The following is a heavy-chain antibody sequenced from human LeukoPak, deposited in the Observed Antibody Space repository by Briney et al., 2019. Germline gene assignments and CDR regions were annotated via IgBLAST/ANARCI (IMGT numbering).Heavy chain of an antibody. CDR3: AKAPAVDGHYHSPLAYGMDV. J-gene: IGHJ6*02. CDR2: ISGAGGST. V-gene: IGHV3-23*01. CDR1: GFTFSRYA. D-gene: IGHD4-17*01. Sequence: PGGSLRLSCAASGFTFSRYAMTWVRQAPGKGLEWVSAISGAGGSTHYPDSVKGRITISRDNSKNTLSLHIDSLRAEDTAIYYCAKAPAVDGHYHSPLAYGMDVWGQGTTVTVSS.